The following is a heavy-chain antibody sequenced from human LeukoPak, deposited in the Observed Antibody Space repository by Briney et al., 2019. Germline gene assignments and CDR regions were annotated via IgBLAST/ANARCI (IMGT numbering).Heavy chain of an antibody. V-gene: IGHV1-2*04. Sequence: ASVKVSCKASGYTFTGYYMHWVRQAPGQGLEWMGWINPNSGGTNYAQKFQGWATMTRDTSISTAYMELSRLRSDDTAVYYCARGPSSITMIVVVRPIDYWGQGTLVTVSS. CDR2: INPNSGGT. CDR1: GYTFTGYY. J-gene: IGHJ4*02. CDR3: ARGPSSITMIVVVRPIDY. D-gene: IGHD3-22*01.